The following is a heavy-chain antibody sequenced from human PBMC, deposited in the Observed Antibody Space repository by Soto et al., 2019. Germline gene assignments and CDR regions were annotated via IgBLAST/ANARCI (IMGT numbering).Heavy chain of an antibody. CDR2: INSDGSST. CDR1: GFTFSSYW. J-gene: IGHJ4*02. D-gene: IGHD3-16*02. V-gene: IGHV3-74*01. CDR3: ASLSDYVWGSYRPY. Sequence: VGSLRLSCAASGFTFSSYWMHWVRQAPGKGLVWVSRINSDGSSTSYADSVKGRFTISRDNAKNTLYLQMNSLRAEDTAVYYCASLSDYVWGSYRPYWGQGTLVTVSS.